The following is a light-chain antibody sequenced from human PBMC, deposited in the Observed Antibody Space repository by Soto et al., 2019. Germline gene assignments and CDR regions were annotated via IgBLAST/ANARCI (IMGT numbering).Light chain of an antibody. CDR1: SADIGAFNY. Sequence: QSVLTQPASVSGSPGQSITISCAGTSADIGAFNYVSWYQHHPGKAPKLLIYDASDRPSGVSTRFSASKSANTASLTISGLQADDEGDYYCSSYSTTSALVFGGGTKLTVL. J-gene: IGLJ2*01. CDR3: SSYSTTSALV. CDR2: DAS. V-gene: IGLV2-14*03.